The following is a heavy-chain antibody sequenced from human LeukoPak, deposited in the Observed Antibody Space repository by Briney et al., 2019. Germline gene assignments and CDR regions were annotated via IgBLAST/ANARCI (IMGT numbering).Heavy chain of an antibody. CDR2: IYHSGST. Sequence: PSETLSLTCAVSGRSISSGGYACAWIQQPRWKGLEWIGFIYHSGSTYYNPSLKSRVTITVDRSKNQFSLKLSSVTAADTAVYYCARGTLGYDYWGQGTLVTVSS. D-gene: IGHD2-15*01. CDR3: ARGTLGYDY. V-gene: IGHV4-30-2*01. J-gene: IGHJ4*02. CDR1: GRSISSGGYA.